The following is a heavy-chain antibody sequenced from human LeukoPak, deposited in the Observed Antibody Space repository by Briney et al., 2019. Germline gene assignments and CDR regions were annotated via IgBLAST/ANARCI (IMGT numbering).Heavy chain of an antibody. D-gene: IGHD4-23*01. V-gene: IGHV4-59*08. CDR1: GSISSYY. CDR3: AGVRSTVGWRSFDY. Sequence: PSETLSLTCTVSGSISSYYWSWIRQPPGEGLEWIGHSYYTGSPNYNPSLKSRVTISVDTPKNQFSLKLSSVTAADTAVYYCAGVRSTVGWRSFDYWGQGILVTVSS. CDR2: SYYTGSP. J-gene: IGHJ4*02.